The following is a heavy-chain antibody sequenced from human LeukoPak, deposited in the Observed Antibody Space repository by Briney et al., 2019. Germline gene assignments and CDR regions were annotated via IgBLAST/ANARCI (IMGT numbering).Heavy chain of an antibody. CDR2: IYYSGST. D-gene: IGHD2-15*01. Sequence: TSETLSLTCTVSGGSISSDHWNWIRQPPGKGLEWIGYIYYSGSTNYNPSLKSRVTISVDTSKNQFSLKLSSVTAADTAVYYCARLVGVVVAATPDYFDYWGQGTLVTVSS. CDR3: ARLVGVVVAATPDYFDY. V-gene: IGHV4-59*08. CDR1: GGSISSDH. J-gene: IGHJ4*02.